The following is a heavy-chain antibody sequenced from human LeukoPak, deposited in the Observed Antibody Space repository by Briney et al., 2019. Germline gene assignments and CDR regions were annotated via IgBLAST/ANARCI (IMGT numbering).Heavy chain of an antibody. CDR2: IIPILGIA. V-gene: IGHV1-69*04. CDR1: EGTFSSYA. Sequence: ASVKVSCKASEGTFSSYAISWVRQAPGQGLEWMGRIIPILGIANYAQKFQGRVTITADKSTSTAYMELSSLRSEDTAVCYCARDLDSGCDSRTDYWGQGTLVTVSS. CDR3: ARDLDSGCDSRTDY. D-gene: IGHD5-12*01. J-gene: IGHJ4*02.